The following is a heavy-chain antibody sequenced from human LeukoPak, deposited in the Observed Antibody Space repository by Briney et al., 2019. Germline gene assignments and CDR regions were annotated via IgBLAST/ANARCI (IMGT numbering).Heavy chain of an antibody. Sequence: KPSETLSLTCAVYGGSFSGYYWSWIRQPPGKGLEWIGEINHSGSTNYNPSLKSRVTISVDTSKNQFSLKLSSVTAADTAVYYCARGAATGYYFDYWGQGTLVTVSS. CDR2: INHSGST. CDR1: GGSFSGYY. V-gene: IGHV4-34*01. J-gene: IGHJ4*02. D-gene: IGHD6-25*01. CDR3: ARGAATGYYFDY.